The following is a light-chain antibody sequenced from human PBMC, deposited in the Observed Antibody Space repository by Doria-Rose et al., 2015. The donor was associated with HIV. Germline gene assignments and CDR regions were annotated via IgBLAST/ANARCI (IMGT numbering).Light chain of an antibody. CDR2: WAS. CDR1: KSLLYTSKNY. V-gene: IGKV4-1*01. Sequence: EIGMTQSSESLGMSLGERATINCKSNKSLLYTSKNYLAWYQQKPGQPPKLLIYWASTRQSGVPVRFSGRGSGTDFTLTISSLEAEDVAVYYCQQYYDTPSFGPGTTVDIK. J-gene: IGKJ3*01. CDR3: QQYYDTPS.